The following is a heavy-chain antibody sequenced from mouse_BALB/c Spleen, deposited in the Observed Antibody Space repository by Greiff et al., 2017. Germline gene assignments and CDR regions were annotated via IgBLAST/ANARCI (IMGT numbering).Heavy chain of an antibody. J-gene: IGHJ1*01. CDR2: IWSGGST. CDR3: ARKIISSSYWYFDV. Sequence: VKLMESGPGLVQPSQSLSITCTVSGFSLTSYGVHWVRQSPGKGLEWLGVIWSGGSTDYNAAFISRLSISKDNSKSQVFFKMNSLQADDTAIYYCARKIISSSYWYFDVWGAGTTVTVSS. V-gene: IGHV2-4-1*01. D-gene: IGHD1-1*01. CDR1: GFSLTSYG.